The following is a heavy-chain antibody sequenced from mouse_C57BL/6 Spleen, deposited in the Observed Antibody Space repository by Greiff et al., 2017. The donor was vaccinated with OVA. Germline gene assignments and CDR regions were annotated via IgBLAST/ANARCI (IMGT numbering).Heavy chain of an antibody. Sequence: QVQLQQPGAELVRPGSSVKLSCKASGYTFTSYWMHWVKQRPIQGLEWIGNIDPSDSETHYNPKFQDKATLTVDKSSSTAYMQLSSLTSEDSAVYYCARKGGLGDYYGSSPFDNWGQGTTLTVSS. J-gene: IGHJ2*01. CDR2: IDPSDSET. CDR3: ARKGGLGDYYGSSPFDN. V-gene: IGHV1-52*01. CDR1: GYTFTSYW. D-gene: IGHD1-1*01.